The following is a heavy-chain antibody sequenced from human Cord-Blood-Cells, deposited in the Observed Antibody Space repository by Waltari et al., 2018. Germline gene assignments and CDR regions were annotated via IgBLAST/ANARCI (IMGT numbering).Heavy chain of an antibody. J-gene: IGHJ6*02. V-gene: IGHV4-34*01. CDR2: INQSGST. Sequence: QVQLQQWGAGLLKPSETLSLTCAVYGGSFSGYYWGWIRQPPGKGLEWIGEINQSGSTNYNPSLKSRVTISVDTSKNQFSLKLSSVTAADTAVYYWARGSVVVPAAIRFHYYYGMDVWGQGTTVTVSS. CDR3: ARGSVVVPAAIRFHYYYGMDV. D-gene: IGHD2-2*02. CDR1: GGSFSGYY.